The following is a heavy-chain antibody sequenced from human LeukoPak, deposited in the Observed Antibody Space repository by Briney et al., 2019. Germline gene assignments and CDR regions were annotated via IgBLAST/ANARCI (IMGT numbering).Heavy chain of an antibody. CDR3: ARDRFSGSYPLDY. V-gene: IGHV3-48*03. D-gene: IGHD1-26*01. J-gene: IGHJ4*02. CDR1: GFTFSSYE. Sequence: GGSLRLSCAAPGFTFSSYEMNWVRQAPGKGLEWVSYISSSGSTIYYADSVKGRFTISRDNAKNSLYLQMNSLRAEDTAVYYCARDRFSGSYPLDYWGQGTLVTVSS. CDR2: ISSSGSTI.